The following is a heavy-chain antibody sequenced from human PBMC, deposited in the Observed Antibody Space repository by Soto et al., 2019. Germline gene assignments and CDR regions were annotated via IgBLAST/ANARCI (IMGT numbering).Heavy chain of an antibody. J-gene: IGHJ6*02. Sequence: PSETLSLTCTVSGGSISSYYWSWIRQPPGKGLEWIGYIYYSGSTNYNPSLKSRVTIPVDTSKNQFSLKLSSVTAADTAVYYCARVAHTPPGGGGCSGGSCQSLLYYYYYGMDVWGQENTLTVS. D-gene: IGHD2-15*01. CDR3: ARVAHTPPGGGGCSGGSCQSLLYYYYYGMDV. V-gene: IGHV4-59*01. CDR2: IYYSGST. CDR1: GGSISSYY.